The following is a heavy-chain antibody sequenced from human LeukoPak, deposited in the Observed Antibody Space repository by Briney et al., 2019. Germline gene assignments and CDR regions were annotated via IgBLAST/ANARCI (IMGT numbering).Heavy chain of an antibody. J-gene: IGHJ4*02. D-gene: IGHD2-2*01. CDR3: ATGGYQLLRFDY. Sequence: ASVKVSCKVSGYTFTDYYMHWVQQAPGKRLEWMGLVDPEDGKTIYAEKFQGRVTITADTSTDTAYMELSSLRSEDTAVYYCATGGYQLLRFDYWGQGTLVTVSS. CDR1: GYTFTDYY. CDR2: VDPEDGKT. V-gene: IGHV1-69-2*01.